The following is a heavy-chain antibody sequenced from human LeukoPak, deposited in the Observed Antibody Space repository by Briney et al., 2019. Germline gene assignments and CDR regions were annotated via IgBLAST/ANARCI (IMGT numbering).Heavy chain of an antibody. CDR3: ARVNYDILTSPIHFDP. CDR1: GYTFTGYY. V-gene: IGHV1-2*02. D-gene: IGHD3-9*01. J-gene: IGHJ5*02. Sequence: ASVKVSCKASGYTFTGYYMHWVRQAPGQGLEWMGWINPNSGGTNYAQKFQGRVTMTRDTSISTAYMELSRLRSDDTAVYYCARVNYDILTSPIHFDPWCQGTLVTVSS. CDR2: INPNSGGT.